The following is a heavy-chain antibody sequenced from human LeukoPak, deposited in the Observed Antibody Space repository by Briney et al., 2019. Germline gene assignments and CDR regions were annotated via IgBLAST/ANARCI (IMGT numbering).Heavy chain of an antibody. CDR2: IIPIFGTA. J-gene: IGHJ4*02. CDR1: GGTFTSYA. V-gene: IGHV1-69*13. CDR3: AREGSDDSSGYYCGGRLCLDY. Sequence: ASVKVSCKASGGTFTSYAISWVRQAPGQGLEWMGGIIPIFGTANYAQKFQGRVTITADESTSTAYMGLSSLRSEDTAVYYCAREGSDDSSGYYCGGRLCLDYWGQGTLVTVSS. D-gene: IGHD3-22*01.